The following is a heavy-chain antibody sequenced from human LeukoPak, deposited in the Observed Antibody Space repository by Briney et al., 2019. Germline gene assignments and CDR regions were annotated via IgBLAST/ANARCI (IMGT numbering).Heavy chain of an antibody. CDR1: GFTFSSYA. CDR2: ISGSGGST. J-gene: IGHJ4*02. V-gene: IGHV3-23*01. CDR3: AKESGYDFWSGSIDY. Sequence: GGSLRLSCAASGFTFSSYAMSWVRQAPGKGLEWVSSISGSGGSTYYADSVKGRFTISRDNSKNTLYPQMNSLRAEDTAVYYCAKESGYDFWSGSIDYWGQGTLVTVSS. D-gene: IGHD3-3*01.